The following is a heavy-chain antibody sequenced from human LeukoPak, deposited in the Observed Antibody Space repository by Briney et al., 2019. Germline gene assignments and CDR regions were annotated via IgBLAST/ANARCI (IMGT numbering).Heavy chain of an antibody. J-gene: IGHJ6*03. V-gene: IGHV3-7*01. D-gene: IGHD2-15*01. Sequence: GGSLRLSCIGSGFTFSAYWMTWVRQTPGKGLEWVANINPDGSDAKYADSVKGRFTISRDNAKNTLYLQMNSLRAEDTAVYYCAKDAAYYYYMDVWGKGTTVTVSS. CDR1: GFTFSAYW. CDR3: AKDAAYYYYMDV. CDR2: INPDGSDA.